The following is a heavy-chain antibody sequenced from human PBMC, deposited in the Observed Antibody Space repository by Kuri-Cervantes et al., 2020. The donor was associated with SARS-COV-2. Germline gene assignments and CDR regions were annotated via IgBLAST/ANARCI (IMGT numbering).Heavy chain of an antibody. D-gene: IGHD6-13*01. CDR3: ARGAIAAAAFDY. CDR2: IYYSGST. J-gene: IGHJ4*02. Sequence: GSLRPSCTVSGGSINSSSYYWGWIRQPPGKGLEWIGSIYYSGSTYYNPSLKSPVTISVDTPKNQFSLKLSSVTAADTAVYYCARGAIAAAAFDYWGQGTLVTVSS. V-gene: IGHV4-39*07. CDR1: GGSINSSSYY.